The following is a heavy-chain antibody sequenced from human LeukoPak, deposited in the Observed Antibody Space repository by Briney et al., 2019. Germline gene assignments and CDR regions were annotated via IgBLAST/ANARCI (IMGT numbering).Heavy chain of an antibody. CDR1: GGSISSGGYY. J-gene: IGHJ4*02. Sequence: SQTLSLTCTVSGGSISSGGYYWSWIRQHPGKGLEWIGYIYYSGSTYYNPSLKSRVTISVDTSKNQFSLKLSSVTAADTAVYYCARGYGSGSFLDYWGQGTLVTVPS. CDR3: ARGYGSGSFLDY. CDR2: IYYSGST. D-gene: IGHD3-10*01. V-gene: IGHV4-31*03.